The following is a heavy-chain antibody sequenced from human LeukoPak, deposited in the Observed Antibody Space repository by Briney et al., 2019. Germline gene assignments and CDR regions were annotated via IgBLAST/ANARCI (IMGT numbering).Heavy chain of an antibody. CDR1: GGSISTYY. V-gene: IGHV4-59*01. J-gene: IGHJ5*01. Sequence: PSETLSLTCTVWGGSISTYYWRWIEQPPGKGLEWIGYIHYSGSTNYNASLKSRVTISVDMSKNQFSLKLTSVSAADTAVYYCARLGRKTSLVLPDRDSWGQGTLVTVSS. D-gene: IGHD6-6*01. CDR3: ARLGRKTSLVLPDRDS. CDR2: IHYSGST.